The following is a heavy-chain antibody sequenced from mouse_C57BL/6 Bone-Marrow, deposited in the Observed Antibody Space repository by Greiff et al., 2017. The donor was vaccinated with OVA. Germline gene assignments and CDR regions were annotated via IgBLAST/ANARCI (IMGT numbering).Heavy chain of an antibody. D-gene: IGHD1-1*01. Sequence: VQLQQPGAELVMPGASVKLSCKASGYTFTSYWMHWVKQRPGQGLEWIGEIDPSDSSTNYNQKFKGKSTLTVDKSSSTAYMQLSSLTSEDSAVYYCATYYGSSYVGWYFDVWGTGTTVTVSS. CDR1: GYTFTSYW. V-gene: IGHV1-69*01. J-gene: IGHJ1*03. CDR3: ATYYGSSYVGWYFDV. CDR2: IDPSDSST.